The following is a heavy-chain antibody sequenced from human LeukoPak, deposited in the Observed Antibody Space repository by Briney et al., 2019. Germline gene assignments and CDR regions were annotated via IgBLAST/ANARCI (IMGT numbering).Heavy chain of an antibody. D-gene: IGHD6-6*01. CDR2: ISSSGRTT. J-gene: IGHJ4*02. Sequence: PGGSLRLSCAASGFTFSDYYMSWIRQAPGKGLEWVSYISSSGRTTYYADSVKGRFTVSRDNAKNSLYLQMHSLRAEDTAVYYCASAGGDSRSPLPFYYWGQGTLVTVSS. CDR1: GFTFSDYY. CDR3: ASAGGDSRSPLPFYY. V-gene: IGHV3-11*01.